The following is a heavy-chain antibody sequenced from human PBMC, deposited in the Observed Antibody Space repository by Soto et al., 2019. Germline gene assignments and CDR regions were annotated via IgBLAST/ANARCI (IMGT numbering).Heavy chain of an antibody. D-gene: IGHD4-17*01. CDR1: GFTFSSYA. J-gene: IGHJ4*02. CDR2: ISGSGSNP. CDR3: AKTASMTIRDGFDH. V-gene: IGHV3-23*01. Sequence: EVQVLESGGGLVQPGGSLRLSCAASGFTFSSYAMGWVRQAPGQWLEWVSSISGSGSNPYYADSVKGRFTISRDNSTTTLYLQMNSLRAEDTALYYCAKTASMTIRDGFDHWGQGTLVTVSS.